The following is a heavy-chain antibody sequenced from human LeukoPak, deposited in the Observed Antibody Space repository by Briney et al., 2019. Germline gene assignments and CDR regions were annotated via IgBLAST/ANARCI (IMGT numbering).Heavy chain of an antibody. D-gene: IGHD2-15*01. Sequence: GGSLRLSCAASGFTFSSYAMHWVRQAPGKGLEWVAVISYDGSNKYYADSVKGRFTISRDNSKNTLCLQMNSLRAEDTAVYYCARVDAGVVVAAMASFDPWGQETLVTVSS. CDR2: ISYDGSNK. CDR1: GFTFSSYA. J-gene: IGHJ5*02. CDR3: ARVDAGVVVAAMASFDP. V-gene: IGHV3-30-3*01.